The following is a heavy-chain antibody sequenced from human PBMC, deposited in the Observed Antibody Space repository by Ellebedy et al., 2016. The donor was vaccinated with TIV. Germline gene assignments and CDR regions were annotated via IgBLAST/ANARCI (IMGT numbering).Heavy chain of an antibody. CDR1: GYRFTTYG. D-gene: IGHD3-22*01. CDR3: AREISYDSSGLPGYDY. CDR2: ISTYNGNT. J-gene: IGHJ4*02. V-gene: IGHV1-18*04. Sequence: ASVKVSXXASGYRFTTYGVNWVRQAPGHGLEWVGWISTYNGNTHYTQKLQGRVTLTTDTSTNTAYMELRTLTSDDTGVYYCAREISYDSSGLPGYDYWGQGTLVTVSS.